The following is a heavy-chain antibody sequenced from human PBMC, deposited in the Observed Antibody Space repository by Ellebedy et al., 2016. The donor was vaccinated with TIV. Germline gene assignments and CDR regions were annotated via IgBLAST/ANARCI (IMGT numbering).Heavy chain of an antibody. J-gene: IGHJ6*02. CDR2: TYYRSKWYN. CDR1: GDSVSSNSAA. Sequence: SQTLSLTCGISGDSVSSNSAAWNWIRQSPSRGLEWLGRTYYRSKWYNDYAVSVKRRIAINPDTSKNQFSLQLNSVTPEDTAVYYCARELGSSGWQNYYYYYGMDVWGQGTTVTVSS. V-gene: IGHV6-1*01. D-gene: IGHD6-19*01. CDR3: ARELGSSGWQNYYYYYGMDV.